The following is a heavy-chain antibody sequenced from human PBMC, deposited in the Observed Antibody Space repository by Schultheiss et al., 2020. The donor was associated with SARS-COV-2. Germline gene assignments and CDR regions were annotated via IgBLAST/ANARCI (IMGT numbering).Heavy chain of an antibody. CDR2: IYYSGST. J-gene: IGHJ2*01. Sequence: GSLRLSCAASGFTFSSYSMNWVRQAPGKGLEWIGYIYYSGSTYYNPSLKSRVTISVDTSKNQFSLKLSSVTAADTAVYYCARDFRRSDFWSGNAHWYFDLWGRGTLVTVSS. D-gene: IGHD3-3*01. CDR1: GFTFSSYS. CDR3: ARDFRRSDFWSGNAHWYFDL. V-gene: IGHV4-59*01.